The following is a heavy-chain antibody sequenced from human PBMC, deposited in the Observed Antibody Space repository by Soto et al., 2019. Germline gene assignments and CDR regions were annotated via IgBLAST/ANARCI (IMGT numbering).Heavy chain of an antibody. CDR3: ASDFAPYGSGWYVDCSDY. D-gene: IGHD6-19*01. V-gene: IGHV1-18*01. Sequence: ASVEVSCKASGYTFTIYGISWVRQAPGQGLEWMGWISAYNGNTNHAHNLQGRVTMTTDTSTSTAYMELRSLRSDDTAVYYCASDFAPYGSGWYVDCSDYWGQGTLVTVSS. CDR2: ISAYNGNT. J-gene: IGHJ4*02. CDR1: GYTFTIYG.